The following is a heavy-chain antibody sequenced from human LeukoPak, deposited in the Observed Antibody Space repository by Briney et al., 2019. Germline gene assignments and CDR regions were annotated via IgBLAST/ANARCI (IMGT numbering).Heavy chain of an antibody. CDR3: ARANIRGELWFGEFPHYFDY. CDR2: INPSGGST. D-gene: IGHD3-10*01. CDR1: GYTFTSYY. Sequence: ASVKVSCKASGYTFTSYYMHWVRQAPGQGLEWMGIINPSGGSTSYAQKFQGRVTMTRDTSTSTVYMELSSLRSEDTAVYYCARANIRGELWFGEFPHYFDYWGQGTLVTASS. V-gene: IGHV1-46*01. J-gene: IGHJ4*02.